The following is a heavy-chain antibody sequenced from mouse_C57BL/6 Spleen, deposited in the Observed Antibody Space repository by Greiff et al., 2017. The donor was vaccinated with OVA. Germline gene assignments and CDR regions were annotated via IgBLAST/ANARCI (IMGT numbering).Heavy chain of an antibody. CDR3: AREGYDGAMDY. V-gene: IGHV5-16*01. D-gene: IGHD2-2*01. Sequence: EVMLVESEGGLVQPGSSMKLSCTASGFTFSDYYMAWVRPVPEKGLEWVATINYDGSSTYYLDSMKSRFIISRDNAKNILYLQMSSLKSEDTATYYCAREGYDGAMDYWGQGTSVTVSS. CDR1: GFTFSDYY. J-gene: IGHJ4*01. CDR2: INYDGSST.